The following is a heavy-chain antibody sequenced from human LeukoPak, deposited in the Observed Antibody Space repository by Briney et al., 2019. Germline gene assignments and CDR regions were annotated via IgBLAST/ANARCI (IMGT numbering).Heavy chain of an antibody. CDR2: ISYDGSNK. CDR3: AKFEQQLVPPVAFDI. Sequence: GGSLRLSCAASGFTFSSYAMHWVRQAPGKGLEWVAVISYDGSNKYYADSVKGRFTISRDNSKNTLYLQMNSLRAEDTAVYYCAKFEQQLVPPVAFDIWGQGTMVTVSS. V-gene: IGHV3-30-3*02. J-gene: IGHJ3*02. CDR1: GFTFSSYA. D-gene: IGHD6-13*01.